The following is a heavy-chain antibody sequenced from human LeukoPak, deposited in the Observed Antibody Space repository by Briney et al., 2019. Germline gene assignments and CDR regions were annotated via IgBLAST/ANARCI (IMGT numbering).Heavy chain of an antibody. V-gene: IGHV1-2*02. J-gene: IGHJ6*02. CDR1: GYTFTSYY. CDR3: ARTLVSRLGTGLDV. Sequence: ASVKVSCKASGYTFTSYYMHWVRQAPGQGLEWMGWINPNSGGINYAQKFQGRVTMARDTSISTAYMELSRLRSDDTAVYYCARTLVSRLGTGLDVWGQGTTVTVSS. CDR2: INPNSGGI. D-gene: IGHD1-26*01.